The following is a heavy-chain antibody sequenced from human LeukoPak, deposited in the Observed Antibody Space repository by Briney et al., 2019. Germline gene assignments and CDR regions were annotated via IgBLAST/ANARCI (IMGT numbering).Heavy chain of an antibody. CDR3: AGLRSRAFDI. J-gene: IGHJ3*02. Sequence: SETLSLTCTVSGGSTISHYWSWLRQPPGKGLEWIAYTYYTGTTNYNPSLKSRVTISIDTSKDQFSLRLSSVTAADTAVYYCAGLRSRAFDIWGPGTMVSASS. V-gene: IGHV4-59*08. D-gene: IGHD6-6*01. CDR1: GGSTISHY. CDR2: TYYTGTT.